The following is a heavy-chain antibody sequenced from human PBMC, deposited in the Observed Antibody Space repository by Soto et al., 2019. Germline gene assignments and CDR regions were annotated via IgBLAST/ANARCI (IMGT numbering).Heavy chain of an antibody. CDR3: AVRYASAIDY. D-gene: IGHD2-2*01. CDR2: IYYSGST. CDR1: GGSIRSYY. J-gene: IGHJ4*02. Sequence: QVQLQESGPGLVKPSETLSLTCTVSGGSIRSYYWSWIRQPPGKGLEWIGYIYYSGSTNYHPSLKILVTIEADTTKYQFTLKPSSVTAADTALYSCAVRYASAIDYWGQGTLVTVSS. V-gene: IGHV4-59*08.